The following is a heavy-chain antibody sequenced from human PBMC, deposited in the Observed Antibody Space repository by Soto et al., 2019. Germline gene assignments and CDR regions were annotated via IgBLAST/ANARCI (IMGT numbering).Heavy chain of an antibody. CDR1: GFTFSSYA. Sequence: GGSLRLSCAASGFTFSSYAMHWVRQAPGKGLEWAAVISYDGSNKYYADSVKGRFTISRDNSKNTLYLQMNSLRAEDTAVYYCARDLGIVVVPAAWYYYYGMDVWGQGTTVTVSS. J-gene: IGHJ6*02. CDR3: ARDLGIVVVPAAWYYYYGMDV. V-gene: IGHV3-30-3*01. CDR2: ISYDGSNK. D-gene: IGHD2-2*01.